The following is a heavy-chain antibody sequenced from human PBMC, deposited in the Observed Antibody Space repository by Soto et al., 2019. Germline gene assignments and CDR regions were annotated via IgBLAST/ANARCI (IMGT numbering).Heavy chain of an antibody. J-gene: IGHJ4*02. Sequence: VQLQESGPGLVKPSQTLSLTCTVSDGSISSGEYYWSWVSEPPGKGLEWIGYIYYSGSTYYNPSLKSRVTISVDTSKNQFSLKLSSVTATDTAVYYCARDNYGDTYYFDYWGQGTLVTVSS. CDR2: IYYSGST. V-gene: IGHV4-30-4*01. CDR3: ARDNYGDTYYFDY. CDR1: DGSISSGEYY. D-gene: IGHD4-17*01.